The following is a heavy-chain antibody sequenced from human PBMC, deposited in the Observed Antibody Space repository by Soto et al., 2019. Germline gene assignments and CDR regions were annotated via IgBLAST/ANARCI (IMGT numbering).Heavy chain of an antibody. D-gene: IGHD5-12*01. CDR1: GGTFSSYA. CDR2: IIPIFGTA. V-gene: IGHV1-69*06. CDR3: ARGPTVEMATGLDYYGMDV. J-gene: IGHJ6*02. Sequence: QVQLVQSGAEVKKPGSSVKVSCKASGGTFSSYAISWVRQAPGQGLEWMGGIIPIFGTANYAQKFQGRVTITADKSTSTAYMELSSLRSEDTAVYYCARGPTVEMATGLDYYGMDVWGQGTTVTVSS.